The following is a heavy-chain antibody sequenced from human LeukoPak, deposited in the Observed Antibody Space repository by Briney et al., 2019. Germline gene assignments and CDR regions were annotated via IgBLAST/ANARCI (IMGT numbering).Heavy chain of an antibody. CDR2: ISSSSSYI. D-gene: IGHD3-22*01. Sequence: AGSLTLSCAASGFTFSSYSMNWVRQSPGKGLEWVSSISSSSSYIYYAYPVKGRFTISRANAKNSLYLQMNSLRAEATAVYYAARTWGYYDSSCYCVDYWGQGTLVTVSS. V-gene: IGHV3-21*01. J-gene: IGHJ4*02. CDR3: ARTWGYYDSSCYCVDY. CDR1: GFTFSSYS.